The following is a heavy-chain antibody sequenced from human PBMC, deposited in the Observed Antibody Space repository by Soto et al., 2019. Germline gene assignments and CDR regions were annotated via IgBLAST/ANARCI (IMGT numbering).Heavy chain of an antibody. Sequence: QVQLVESGGGVVQPGRPLRLSCPASGFTFSSYAMHWVRQAPGTGLEWVAVISYDGSNKYYADSVKGRFTISRDNSDNSLYLQMNSLRAEDTAVYYCARGLGVEATIFDYWGQGTLVTVSS. D-gene: IGHD3-16*01. CDR2: ISYDGSNK. J-gene: IGHJ4*02. CDR1: GFTFSSYA. V-gene: IGHV3-30-3*01. CDR3: ARGLGVEATIFDY.